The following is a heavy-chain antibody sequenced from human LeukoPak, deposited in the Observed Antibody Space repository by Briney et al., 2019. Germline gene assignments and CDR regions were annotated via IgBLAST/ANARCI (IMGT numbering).Heavy chain of an antibody. CDR1: GFTFSSYS. Sequence: MAGGSLRLSCAASGFTFSSYSMNWVRHAPGKGLEWVSAISSSSSYIYYADSVKGRFTISRDNAKNSLYLQMNSLRAEDTAVYYCARDPSITIFGPNQFDPWGQGTLVTVSS. CDR2: ISSSSSYI. CDR3: ARDPSITIFGPNQFDP. J-gene: IGHJ5*02. D-gene: IGHD3-3*01. V-gene: IGHV3-21*01.